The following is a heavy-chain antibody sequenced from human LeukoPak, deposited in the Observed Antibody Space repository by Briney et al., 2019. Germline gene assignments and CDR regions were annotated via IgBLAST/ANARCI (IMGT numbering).Heavy chain of an antibody. D-gene: IGHD6-13*01. Sequence: GGSLRLSCAASGFTFSSYGMYWVRQAPGKGLEWVAVISYDGSNKYYADSVKGRFTISRDNSKNTLYLQMNSLRAEDTAVYYCAKGEFYSSSWEDFDYWGQGTLVTVSS. CDR1: GFTFSSYG. CDR2: ISYDGSNK. J-gene: IGHJ4*02. CDR3: AKGEFYSSSWEDFDY. V-gene: IGHV3-30*18.